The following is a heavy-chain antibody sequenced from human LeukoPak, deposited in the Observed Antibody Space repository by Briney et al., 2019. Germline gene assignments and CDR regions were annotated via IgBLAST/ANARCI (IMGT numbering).Heavy chain of an antibody. Sequence: GGSLRLSCAASGFTFSSYAMSWVRQAPGKGLEWVSAISGSGGSTYYADSVKGRFTISRDNSKNTLYLQMNSLRAEDTAVYYCAKDYGDSSSWYGESYYFDYWGQGTLVTVSS. CDR3: AKDYGDSSSWYGESYYFDY. CDR2: ISGSGGST. J-gene: IGHJ4*02. CDR1: GFTFSSYA. D-gene: IGHD6-13*01. V-gene: IGHV3-23*01.